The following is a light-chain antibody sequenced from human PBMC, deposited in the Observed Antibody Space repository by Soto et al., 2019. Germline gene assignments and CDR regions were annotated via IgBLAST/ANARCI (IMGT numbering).Light chain of an antibody. CDR3: QQNFNIILT. V-gene: IGKV1-39*01. CDR1: QSISTY. J-gene: IGKJ4*01. CDR2: SAS. Sequence: DIQLTQSPSSLSASVGDTVTITCRASQSISTYLNWWQHKPGTAPRLLISSASNLHTGVPSRFSGSGSVAAFTLTIRSLQTEDSATYFCQQNFNIILTFGGGTKVEIK.